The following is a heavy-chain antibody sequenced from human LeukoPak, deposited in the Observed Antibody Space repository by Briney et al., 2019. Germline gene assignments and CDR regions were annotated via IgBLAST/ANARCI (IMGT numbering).Heavy chain of an antibody. CDR2: ISWNSGSI. J-gene: IGHJ4*02. D-gene: IGHD2-15*01. Sequence: SLRLSCAASGFTFSSYAMSWVRQAPGKGLEWVSGISWNSGSIGYADSVKGRFTISRDNAKNSLYLQMNSLRAEDTALYYCAKGSDRVVVAATDYWGQGTLVTVSS. CDR1: GFTFSSYA. V-gene: IGHV3-9*01. CDR3: AKGSDRVVVAATDY.